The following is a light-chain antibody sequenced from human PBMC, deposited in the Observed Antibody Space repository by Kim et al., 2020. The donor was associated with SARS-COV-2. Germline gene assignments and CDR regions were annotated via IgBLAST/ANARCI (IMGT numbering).Light chain of an antibody. Sequence: GQKVTISFSGRRSNIGKNYVSWCPQLPKTAPKLLIYDNNERPSGIPDRFSGSKSGTSATLGITGLQTGDEADYYCGTWDSSLSAVVFGGGTQLTVL. V-gene: IGLV1-51*01. CDR1: RSNIGKNY. CDR3: GTWDSSLSAVV. CDR2: DNN. J-gene: IGLJ2*01.